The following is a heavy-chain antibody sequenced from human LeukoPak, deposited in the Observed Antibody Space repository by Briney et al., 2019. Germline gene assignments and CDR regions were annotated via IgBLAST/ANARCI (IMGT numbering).Heavy chain of an antibody. Sequence: AGGSLRLSCAASGFTFSRYAMHWVRQAPGKGLEWVAVISYDGSNKYYADSVKGRFTISRDSSKNTLYLQMNSLRAEDTAVYYCAGHYDTSGYHYFDFRGQGTLVTVSS. D-gene: IGHD3-22*01. V-gene: IGHV3-30-3*01. CDR2: ISYDGSNK. CDR1: GFTFSRYA. J-gene: IGHJ4*02. CDR3: AGHYDTSGYHYFDF.